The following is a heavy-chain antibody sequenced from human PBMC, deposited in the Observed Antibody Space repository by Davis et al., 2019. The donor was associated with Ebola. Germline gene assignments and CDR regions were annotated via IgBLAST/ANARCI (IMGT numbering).Heavy chain of an antibody. CDR1: GYTFTDYD. Sequence: ASVKVSCKASGYTFTDYDINWVRQATGQGLEWMGWMNPNSGNTGYAQKFQGRVTMTRDTSISTAYMELSSLRSEDTAVYYCARDRGTGSYYAFDPWGQGTLVTVSS. CDR3: ARDRGTGSYYAFDP. CDR2: MNPNSGNT. D-gene: IGHD1-26*01. V-gene: IGHV1-8*01. J-gene: IGHJ5*02.